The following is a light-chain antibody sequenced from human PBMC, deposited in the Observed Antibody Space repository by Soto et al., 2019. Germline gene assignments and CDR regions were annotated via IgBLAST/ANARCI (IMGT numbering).Light chain of an antibody. J-gene: IGLJ2*01. CDR3: ASYTSTNIPVL. CDR1: RNDVGDYDS. CDR2: DVT. Sequence: QSALTQPASVSGSPGQSITVSCTGTRNDVGDYDSVSWYQHHPGKAPRLIISDVTNRPSGVSHRFSGSKSGNTASLTISGLQAEDEAVYYCASYTSTNIPVLFGGGTKVTVL. V-gene: IGLV2-14*03.